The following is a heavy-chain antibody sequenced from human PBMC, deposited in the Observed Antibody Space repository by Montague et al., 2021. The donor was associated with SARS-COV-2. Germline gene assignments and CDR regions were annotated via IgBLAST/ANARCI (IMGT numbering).Heavy chain of an antibody. D-gene: IGHD5-24*01. Sequence: SETLSLTCTVSGGSINNSYWSWIRQPPGKGLEWIGYIYYRGSTNYNPSLETRVFISVDPAKNQFSLKMSSVTAADTAVYYCAREDRWNWFDPWGQGTLVTVSS. CDR2: IYYRGST. CDR3: AREDRWNWFDP. V-gene: IGHV4-59*12. J-gene: IGHJ5*02. CDR1: GGSINNSY.